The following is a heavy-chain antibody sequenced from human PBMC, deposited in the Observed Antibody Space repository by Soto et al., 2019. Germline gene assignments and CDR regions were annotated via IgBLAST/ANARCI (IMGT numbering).Heavy chain of an antibody. CDR1: GGSIRGGSYY. D-gene: IGHD4-17*01. J-gene: IGHJ4*02. CDR2: IYDSGIS. V-gene: IGHV4-31*03. CDR3: ASTYGDYVY. Sequence: PSETLSLTCSVSGGSIRGGSYYWTWIRQHPGKGLEWLGYIYDSGISYYSPSLRGRMNISIDTSKNQFSLNLNSVTAADTAVYYCASTYGDYVYWGQGTLVTVSS.